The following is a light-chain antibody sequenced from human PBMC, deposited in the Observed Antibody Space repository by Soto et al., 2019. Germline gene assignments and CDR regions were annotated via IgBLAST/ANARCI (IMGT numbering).Light chain of an antibody. V-gene: IGKV3-20*01. CDR2: GTS. CDR1: QSVTSSY. J-gene: IGKJ1*01. CDR3: QQYGSSSWT. Sequence: EIVLTQSPATLSLSPGESATLSCRASQSVTSSYLAWYQQKPGQAPSLLIYGTSSRATGIPDRFSGSGSGTDFTLTISRLEPEDFAVYYCQQYGSSSWTFGQGTKVDIK.